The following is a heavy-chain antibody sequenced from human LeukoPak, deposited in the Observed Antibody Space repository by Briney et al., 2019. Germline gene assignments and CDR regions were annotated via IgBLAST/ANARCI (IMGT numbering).Heavy chain of an antibody. J-gene: IGHJ4*02. CDR3: AKDQRYYYDSSGYFDY. V-gene: IGHV3-48*03. D-gene: IGHD3-22*01. Sequence: PGGSLRLSCAASGFTFSSYEMNWVRQAPGKGLEWVSYISSSGSTIYYAVSVKGRFTISRDNSKNTLYLQMNSLRAEDTAVYYCAKDQRYYYDSSGYFDYWGQGTLVTVSS. CDR2: ISSSGSTI. CDR1: GFTFSSYE.